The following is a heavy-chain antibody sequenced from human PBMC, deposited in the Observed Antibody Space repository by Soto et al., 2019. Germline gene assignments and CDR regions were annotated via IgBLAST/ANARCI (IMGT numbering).Heavy chain of an antibody. CDR1: GYTFIDYY. J-gene: IGHJ6*02. D-gene: IGHD2-21*01. V-gene: IGHV1-2*02. CDR2: INPSSGGT. Sequence: QVQLVQSGAEVKKPGASVKVSCTASGYTFIDYYMHWVRQAPGQGLEWMGWINPSSGGTHYAQKFQGRVAMTRDTCICIVDMELSRLKSDDTAMYYCARDRGCDWPASFGYALSGLDVWGPGTRVTVSS. CDR3: ARDRGCDWPASFGYALSGLDV.